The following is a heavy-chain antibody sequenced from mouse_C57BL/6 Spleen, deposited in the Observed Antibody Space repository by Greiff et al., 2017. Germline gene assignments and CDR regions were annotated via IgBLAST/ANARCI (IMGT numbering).Heavy chain of an antibody. V-gene: IGHV3-6*01. D-gene: IGHD2-4*01. Sequence: ESGPGLVKPSQSLSLTCSVTGYSITSGYYWNWIRQFPGNKLEWMGYISYDGSNNYNPSLKNRISITRDTSKNQFFLKLNSVTTEDTATYYCARGLEAYWGQGTLVTVSA. CDR2: ISYDGSN. J-gene: IGHJ3*01. CDR1: GYSITSGYY. CDR3: ARGLEAY.